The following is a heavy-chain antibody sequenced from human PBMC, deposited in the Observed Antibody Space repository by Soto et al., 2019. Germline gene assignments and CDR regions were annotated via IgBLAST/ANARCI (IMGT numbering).Heavy chain of an antibody. CDR3: ASLYCSSTSCYTQSNYYYYYGMDV. D-gene: IGHD2-2*01. CDR2: INHSGST. V-gene: IGHV4-34*01. Sequence: QVQLQQWGAGLLKPSETLSLTCAVYGGSFSGYYWSWIRQPPGKGLEWIGEINHSGSTNYNPSLKSRVTISVDTSKNQFSLKLSSVTAADTAVYYCASLYCSSTSCYTQSNYYYYYGMDVW. CDR1: GGSFSGYY. J-gene: IGHJ6*01.